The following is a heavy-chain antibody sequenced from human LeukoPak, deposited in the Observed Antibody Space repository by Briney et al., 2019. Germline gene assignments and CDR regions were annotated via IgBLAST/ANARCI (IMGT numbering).Heavy chain of an antibody. Sequence: GASVKVSCKTSGYTFTDYYLHWVRQAPGQGLEWMGWIDPKRGGTHYEQKFQGRVSMTRDTSISTIYMELSSLRSEDTAVYYCATDHSYGGNGFDAFDTWGQGTMVTVSS. CDR3: ATDHSYGGNGFDAFDT. V-gene: IGHV1-2*02. D-gene: IGHD4-23*01. CDR1: GYTFTDYY. J-gene: IGHJ3*02. CDR2: IDPKRGGT.